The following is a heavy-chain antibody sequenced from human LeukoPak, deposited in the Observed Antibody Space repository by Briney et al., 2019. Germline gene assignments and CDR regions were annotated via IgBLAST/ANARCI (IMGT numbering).Heavy chain of an antibody. V-gene: IGHV3-74*03. CDR1: GFTFSSYS. J-gene: IGHJ4*02. CDR3: GGGGYLLDY. Sequence: GGSLRLSCAASGFTFSSYSMNWVRQAPGKGLVWVSRINSDGSRTMYADSVKGRFTISRDNAKNTVYLQMNSLRAEDTAVYYCGGGGYLLDYWGQGTLVTVSS. CDR2: INSDGSRT. D-gene: IGHD1-26*01.